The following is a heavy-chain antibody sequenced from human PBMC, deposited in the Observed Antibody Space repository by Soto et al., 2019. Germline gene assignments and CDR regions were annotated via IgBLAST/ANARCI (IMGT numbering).Heavy chain of an antibody. CDR1: GGSVSSGSYY. J-gene: IGHJ4*02. CDR3: ARLLEPGGYYFDY. D-gene: IGHD1-1*01. V-gene: IGHV4-61*01. CDR2: IYYSGST. Sequence: SDTMSITFTVSGGSVSSGSYYWRWIRQPPGKGLEWIGYIYYSGSTNYNPSLKSRVTISVDTSKNQFSLKLSSVTAADTAVYYCARLLEPGGYYFDYWGQGTLVTVSS.